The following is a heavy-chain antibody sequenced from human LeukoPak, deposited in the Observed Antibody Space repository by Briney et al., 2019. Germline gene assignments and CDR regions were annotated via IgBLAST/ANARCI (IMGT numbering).Heavy chain of an antibody. J-gene: IGHJ3*02. CDR3: ARFTALVATARHAFDI. CDR1: GYSFTSYW. V-gene: IGHV5-51*01. D-gene: IGHD5-12*01. CDR2: IYPGDSDT. Sequence: GESLKISCKGSGYSFTSYWIGWVRQMPGKGLGWMGIIYPGDSDTRYSPSFQGQVTISADKSISTAYLQWSSLKASDTAMYYCARFTALVATARHAFDIWGQGTMVTVSS.